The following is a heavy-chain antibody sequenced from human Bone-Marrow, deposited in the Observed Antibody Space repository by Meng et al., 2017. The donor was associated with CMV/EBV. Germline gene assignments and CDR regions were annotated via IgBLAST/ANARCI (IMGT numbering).Heavy chain of an antibody. Sequence: SETLSLTCAVSGGSISSADYYWSWIRQPPGKGLEWIGSIYYSGSTYYNPSLKSRVTISVDTSKNQFSLKLSSVTAADTAVYYCRTYQLLNAFDIWGQGTMVTVSS. CDR1: GGSISSADYY. CDR3: RTYQLLNAFDI. J-gene: IGHJ3*02. V-gene: IGHV4-39*01. D-gene: IGHD2-2*01. CDR2: IYYSGST.